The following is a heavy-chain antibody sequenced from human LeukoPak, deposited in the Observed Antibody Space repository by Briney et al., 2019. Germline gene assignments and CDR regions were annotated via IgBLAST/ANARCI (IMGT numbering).Heavy chain of an antibody. CDR2: ISASGGST. J-gene: IGHJ4*02. D-gene: IGHD3-10*01. V-gene: IGHV3-23*01. CDR1: VFTFSSYA. CDR3: AKWFRQAGYHFDY. Sequence: PGGSLRLSCAASVFTFSSYAMSWVRQAPGKGPEWVSAISASGGSTFYADSVKGRFTVSRDNSENTLYLQMNRLRVEDTAVYYCAKWFRQAGYHFDYWGQGTLVTVSS.